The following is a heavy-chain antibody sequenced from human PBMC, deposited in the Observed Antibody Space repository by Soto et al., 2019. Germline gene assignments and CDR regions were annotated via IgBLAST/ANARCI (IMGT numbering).Heavy chain of an antibody. CDR2: ISAYNGNT. D-gene: IGHD3-22*01. J-gene: IGHJ4*02. V-gene: IGHV1-18*01. CDR1: GYTFTSDG. CDR3: AREGGISDYYDSSGYYSPGLGFDY. Sequence: ASVKVSCKASGYTFTSDGISWVRQAPGQGLEWMGWISAYNGNTNYAQKLQGRVTMTTDTSTSTAYMELRSLRSDDTAVYYCAREGGISDYYDSSGYYSPGLGFDYWGQGTLVTVSS.